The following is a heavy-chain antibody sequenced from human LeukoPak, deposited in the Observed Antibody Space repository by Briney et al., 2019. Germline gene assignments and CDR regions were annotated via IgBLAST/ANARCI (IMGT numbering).Heavy chain of an antibody. D-gene: IGHD6-19*01. CDR3: ARVCPYTNGWYAFDY. CDR1: GGSISSYY. V-gene: IGHV4-59*01. J-gene: IGHJ4*02. CDR2: IYYSGST. Sequence: PSGTLSLTCNVSGGSISSYYWSWIRQPPGKGLEWIGYIYYSGSTNYNPSLTSRVTMSVDTSKNQFSLKLSSVTAADTAVYYCARVCPYTNGWYAFDYWGQGTLVTVSS.